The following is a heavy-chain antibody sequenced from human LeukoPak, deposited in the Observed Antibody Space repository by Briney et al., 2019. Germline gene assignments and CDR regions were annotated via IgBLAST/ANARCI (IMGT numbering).Heavy chain of an antibody. J-gene: IGHJ5*02. D-gene: IGHD6-19*01. CDR2: IYPGDSDT. CDR1: GYGFTSFW. V-gene: IGHV5-51*01. CDR3: ARRSGWGKNWFDP. Sequence: GESLKISCKGSGYGFTSFWFGWVRQMPGKGLGWMGSIYPGDSDTRYSPSFQGQVTISADKSISTAYLQRSSLKASDTAMYYCARRSGWGKNWFDPWGQGTLVTVSS.